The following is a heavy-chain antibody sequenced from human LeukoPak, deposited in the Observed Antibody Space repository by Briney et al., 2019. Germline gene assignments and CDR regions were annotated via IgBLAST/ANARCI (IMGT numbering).Heavy chain of an antibody. D-gene: IGHD5-12*01. CDR2: ISSSSSYI. J-gene: IGHJ6*03. Sequence: GGSLRLSCAASGFTFSSYSMNWVRQAPGKGLEWVSSISSSSSYIYYADSVKGRFTISRDNAKNSLYLQMNSLRAEDMAVYYCARVHTLYSGYAYPTKKSYYYYYMDVWGKGTTVTVSS. CDR3: ARVHTLYSGYAYPTKKSYYYYYMDV. CDR1: GFTFSSYS. V-gene: IGHV3-21*01.